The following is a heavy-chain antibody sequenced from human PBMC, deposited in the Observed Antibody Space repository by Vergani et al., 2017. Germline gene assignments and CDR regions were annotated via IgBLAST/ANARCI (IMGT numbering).Heavy chain of an antibody. CDR2: ISASGTTI. Sequence: QVQLVESGGGLVKPGGSLRLSCAASGFTFSDYYMYWIRQAPGKGLDWVSYISASGTTIYYADSVKGRFTISRDNAKNSLYLQMNSLRTDDTATYYCAKHFRGWGIDYWGQGTQVIVSS. CDR1: GFTFSDYY. CDR3: AKHFRGWGIDY. J-gene: IGHJ4*02. D-gene: IGHD3-16*01. V-gene: IGHV3-11*01.